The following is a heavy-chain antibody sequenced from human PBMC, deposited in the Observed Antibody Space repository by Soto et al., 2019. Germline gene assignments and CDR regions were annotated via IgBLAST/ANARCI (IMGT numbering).Heavy chain of an antibody. Sequence: QVQLVQSGAEVKKPGASVTVSCKDSGYTFTKYEINWVRQATGQGLGWMGWMNPGSGNTGYAHKFQGRVTMTRNISISTAYMELSRLGSDDTAIYYCATMAASGSLSWFDPWGQETRVTVPS. J-gene: IGHJ5*02. CDR2: MNPGSGNT. D-gene: IGHD3-10*01. CDR1: GYTFTKYE. CDR3: ATMAASGSLSWFDP. V-gene: IGHV1-8*01.